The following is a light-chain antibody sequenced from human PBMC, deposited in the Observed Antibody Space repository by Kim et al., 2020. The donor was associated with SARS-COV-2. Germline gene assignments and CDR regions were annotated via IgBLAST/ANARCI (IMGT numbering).Light chain of an antibody. Sequence: QSALTQPASVSGSPGQSITISCTGTSSDVGGYNYVSWYRQHPGKAPKLLIYDVVNRPSGVSDRFSGSRSANTASLTISGLQPEDEADYYCSSYTSSTSYVVGTGTKVTVL. CDR1: SSDVGGYNY. CDR2: DVV. CDR3: SSYTSSTSYV. J-gene: IGLJ1*01. V-gene: IGLV2-14*03.